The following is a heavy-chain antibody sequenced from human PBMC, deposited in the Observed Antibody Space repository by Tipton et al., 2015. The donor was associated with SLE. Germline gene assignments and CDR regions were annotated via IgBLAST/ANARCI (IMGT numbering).Heavy chain of an antibody. D-gene: IGHD2-8*01. CDR3: ARQEWRGDAFDL. V-gene: IGHV4-39*07. Sequence: TLSLTCTVSGVSISSSRYYWGWIRQPPGKGLEWIGSIYYSGSTYYNPSLKSRVTISVDTSKNQFSLKLSFVTAADTAVYYCARQEWRGDAFDLWGQGTMVTVSS. J-gene: IGHJ3*01. CDR2: IYYSGST. CDR1: GVSISSSRYY.